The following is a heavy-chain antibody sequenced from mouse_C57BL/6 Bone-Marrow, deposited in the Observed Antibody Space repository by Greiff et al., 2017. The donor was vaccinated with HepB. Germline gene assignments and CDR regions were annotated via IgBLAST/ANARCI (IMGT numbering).Heavy chain of an antibody. CDR2: ISNLAYSI. J-gene: IGHJ4*01. CDR1: GFTFSDYG. CDR3: ARANHSNPYAMDY. Sequence: DVMLVESGGGLVQPGGSLKLSCAASGFTFSDYGMAWVRQAPRKGPEWVAFISNLAYSIYYADTVTGRFTISRENAKNTLDLAMSSLRSEDTAMYYCARANHSNPYAMDYWGQGTSVTVSS. D-gene: IGHD2-5*01. V-gene: IGHV5-15*01.